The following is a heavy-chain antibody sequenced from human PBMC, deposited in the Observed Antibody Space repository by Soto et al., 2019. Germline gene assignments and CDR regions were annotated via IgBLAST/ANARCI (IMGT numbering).Heavy chain of an antibody. J-gene: IGHJ6*03. V-gene: IGHV4-59*08. D-gene: IGHD3-3*01. CDR3: ARSSGPDVLRFLEWPDYYYYMDV. CDR1: GGSISSYY. Sequence: QVQLQESGPGLVKPSETLSLTCTVSGGSISSYYWSWIRQPPGKGLEWIGYIYYSGSTNYNPSLKSRVTISVDTSKNQFSLKLSSVTATDTAVYYCARSSGPDVLRFLEWPDYYYYMDVWGKGTTVTVSS. CDR2: IYYSGST.